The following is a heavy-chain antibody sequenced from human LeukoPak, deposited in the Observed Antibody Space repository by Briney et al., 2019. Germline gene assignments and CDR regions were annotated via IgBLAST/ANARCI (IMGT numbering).Heavy chain of an antibody. Sequence: SEPLSLTCAVSGGSISSSNWWSWVRQPPGKGLEWIGEIYHSGSTNYNPSPKSRVTISVDKSKNQFSLKLSSVTAADTAVYYCARVVVVVPAAKQIDYWGQGTLVTVSS. CDR3: ARVVVVVPAAKQIDY. D-gene: IGHD2-2*01. V-gene: IGHV4-4*02. J-gene: IGHJ4*02. CDR1: GGSISSSNW. CDR2: IYHSGST.